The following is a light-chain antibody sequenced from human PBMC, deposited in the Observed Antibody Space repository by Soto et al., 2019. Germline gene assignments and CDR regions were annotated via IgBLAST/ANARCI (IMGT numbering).Light chain of an antibody. CDR2: QAS. J-gene: IGKJ2*01. V-gene: IGKV1-5*03. CDR1: QSISSW. CDR3: QQYKSYST. Sequence: DIQMTQSPSTLSASVGDRVTITCRASQSISSWLAWYQQKPGKAPRLLIYQASSLEIGVPSRFSGSGSGTEFTLTISNLQPDDFATYYCQQYKSYSTFGQGTKVDIK.